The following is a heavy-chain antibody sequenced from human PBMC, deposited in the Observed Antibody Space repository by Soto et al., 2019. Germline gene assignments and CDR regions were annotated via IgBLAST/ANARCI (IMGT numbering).Heavy chain of an antibody. D-gene: IGHD3-16*01. CDR1: GFTFGTYA. V-gene: IGHV3-23*01. Sequence: EVQLLESGGGLVQPGGSLRLSCAASGFTFGTYAMKWLRQAPGRGLECVSFISGSGRTTYYADSVKGRFTVSRDNSKNATYLQMNSLRAEDTALYYCSKFRGASYSYYYLDGWGKGTTVTVSS. CDR3: SKFRGASYSYYYLDG. J-gene: IGHJ6*03. CDR2: ISGSGRTT.